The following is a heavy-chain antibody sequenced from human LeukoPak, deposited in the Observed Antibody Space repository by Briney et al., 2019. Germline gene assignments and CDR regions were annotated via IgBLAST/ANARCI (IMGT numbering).Heavy chain of an antibody. D-gene: IGHD1-7*01. CDR1: GFTFSSYA. CDR2: ISSSSSYI. CDR3: ARGAITGTTLVAFDI. J-gene: IGHJ3*02. V-gene: IGHV3-21*01. Sequence: GGSLRLSCTASGFTFSSYAMYWVRQAPGKGLEWVSSISSSSSYIYYADSVKGRFTISRDNAKNSLYLQMNSLRAEDTAVYYCARGAITGTTLVAFDIWGQGTMVTVSS.